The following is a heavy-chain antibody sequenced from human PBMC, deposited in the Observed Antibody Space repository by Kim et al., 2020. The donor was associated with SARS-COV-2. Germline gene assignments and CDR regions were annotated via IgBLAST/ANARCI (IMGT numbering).Heavy chain of an antibody. CDR2: LKEDGSEK. CDR3: ARDLGDCTGRICDSVFDS. CDR1: GFTFSNYW. V-gene: IGHV3-7*03. D-gene: IGHD2-8*02. Sequence: GGSLRLSCAASGFTFSNYWMSWVRQAPGKGLEWVATLKEDGSEKHYMDSVKGRSTISRDNAKNSVYLQMNSLRAEDTAVYYCARDLGDCTGRICDSVFDSCGQGTLVTVSS. J-gene: IGHJ4*02.